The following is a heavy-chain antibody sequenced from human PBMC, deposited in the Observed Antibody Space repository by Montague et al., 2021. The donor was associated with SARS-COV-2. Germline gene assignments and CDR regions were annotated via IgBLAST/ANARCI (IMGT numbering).Heavy chain of an antibody. CDR2: IDWDDDK. CDR1: GFSLSTSGMC. V-gene: IGHV2-70*01. D-gene: IGHD6-13*01. J-gene: IGHJ6*02. CDR3: ARMAAEQQLVLSGDYYYYGMDV. Sequence: PALVKPTQTLTLTCTFSGFSLSTSGMCVSWIRQPPGKALEWLALIDWDDDKYYSTSLKTRLTISKDTSKNQVVLTMTNMDPVDTATYYCARMAAEQQLVLSGDYYYYGMDVWGQGTTVTVSS.